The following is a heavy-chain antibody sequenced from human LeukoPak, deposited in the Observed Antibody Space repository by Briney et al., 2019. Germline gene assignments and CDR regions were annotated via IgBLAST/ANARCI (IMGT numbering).Heavy chain of an antibody. J-gene: IGHJ4*01. CDR3: AKVVRVVADYFDY. CDR1: GIPYDDYV. CDR2: ISGDGGST. Sequence: QPGGSRSLSCAASGIPYDDYVMHWVRQAPGKGLEWVSLISGDGGSTYYADSVRGRFTISRDNSKNSLYLQMNSLKPWDTALDYCAKVVRVVADYFDYWGQGTQVTVSS. D-gene: IGHD5-12*01. V-gene: IGHV3-43*02.